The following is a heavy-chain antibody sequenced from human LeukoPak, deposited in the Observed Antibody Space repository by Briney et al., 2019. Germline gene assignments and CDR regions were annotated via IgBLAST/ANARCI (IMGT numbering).Heavy chain of an antibody. CDR1: GFTFSSYD. V-gene: IGHV3-13*04. D-gene: IGHD3-9*01. Sequence: PGGSLRLSCAASGFTFSSYDMHWVRQATGKGLEWVSAIGTGGDTYYPGSVKGRFTISRENAKNSLYLQMNSLRAGGTAVYYCARGPHYDILTGYPPVAFDIWGQRTMVTVSS. CDR3: ARGPHYDILTGYPPVAFDI. J-gene: IGHJ3*02. CDR2: IGTGGDT.